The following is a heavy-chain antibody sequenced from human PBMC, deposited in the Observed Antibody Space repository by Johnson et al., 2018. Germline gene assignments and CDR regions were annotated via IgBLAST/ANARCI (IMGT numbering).Heavy chain of an antibody. CDR1: GFTFSSYS. V-gene: IGHV3-21*01. CDR3: AREGIPIYSYYFYLDV. CDR2: ISGSSHHM. D-gene: IGHD2-21*01. Sequence: EVQLVESGGGLVKPGGSLRLSCAASGFTFSSYSMNWVRQAPGKGLEWVASISGSSHHMYYVDSEKGRFTISRDNAKRSLYLQMNSRRAEDTGVYYCAREGIPIYSYYFYLDVWGKGNTVTVSS. J-gene: IGHJ6*03.